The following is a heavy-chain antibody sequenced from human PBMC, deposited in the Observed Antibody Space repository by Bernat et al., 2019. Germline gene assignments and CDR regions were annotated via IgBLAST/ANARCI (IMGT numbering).Heavy chain of an antibody. CDR2: IYTSGST. D-gene: IGHD6-6*01. CDR3: ARQKSSIAARRAAFDI. CDR1: GGSISSGSYY. V-gene: IGHV4-61*02. J-gene: IGHJ3*02. Sequence: QVQLQESGPGLVKPSQTLSLTCTVSGGSISSGSYYWSWIRQPAGKGLEWIGRIYTSGSTNYNPSLKSRVTISVDTSKNQFSLKLSSVTAADTAVYYCARQKSSIAARRAAFDIWGQGTMVTVSS.